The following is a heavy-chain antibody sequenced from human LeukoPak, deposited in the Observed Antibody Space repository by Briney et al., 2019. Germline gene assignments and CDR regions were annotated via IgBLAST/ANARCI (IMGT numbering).Heavy chain of an antibody. CDR1: GYSISSYY. CDR3: AKGAAAPDY. D-gene: IGHD6-13*01. J-gene: IGHJ4*02. CDR2: SHYSGST. Sequence: SETLSLTCAVSGYSISSYYWSWIRQPPGKGLEWIGYSHYSGSTNYNPSLKSRVTISLDTSKNQFSLKLSSVTAADTAVYYCAKGAAAPDYWGQGTLVTVSS. V-gene: IGHV4-59*01.